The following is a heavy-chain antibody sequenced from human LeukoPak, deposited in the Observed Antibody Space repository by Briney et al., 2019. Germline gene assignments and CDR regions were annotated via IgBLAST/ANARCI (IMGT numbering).Heavy chain of an antibody. J-gene: IGHJ3*02. V-gene: IGHV1-2*02. CDR2: INPNSGGT. D-gene: IGHD6-13*01. CDR1: GYTFTGYY. CDR3: ARSMGYHDAFDI. Sequence: GASVKVSCKASGYTFTGYYTHWVRQAPGQGLEWMGWINPNSGGTDYAQKFQGRVTMTRDTSISTAYMELSRLRSDDTAVYYCARSMGYHDAFDIWGQGTMVTVSS.